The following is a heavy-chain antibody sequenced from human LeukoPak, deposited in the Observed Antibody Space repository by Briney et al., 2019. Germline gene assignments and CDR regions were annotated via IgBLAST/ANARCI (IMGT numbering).Heavy chain of an antibody. CDR3: AKDRQWLVPAYYFDY. CDR2: ISWNSGSI. D-gene: IGHD6-19*01. V-gene: IGHV3-9*01. CDR1: GFTFDDYA. Sequence: GGPLRLSCAASGFTFDDYAMHWVRQAPGKGLEWVSGISWNSGSIGYADSVKGRFTISRDNAKNSLYLQMNSLRAEDTALYYCAKDRQWLVPAYYFDYWGQGTLVTVSS. J-gene: IGHJ4*02.